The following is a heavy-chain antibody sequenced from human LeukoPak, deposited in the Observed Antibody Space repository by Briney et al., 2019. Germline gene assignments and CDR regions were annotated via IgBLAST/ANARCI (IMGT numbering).Heavy chain of an antibody. V-gene: IGHV4-39*01. CDR2: IYYSGST. D-gene: IGHD6-6*01. CDR3: ARHAYIAARPGY. J-gene: IGHJ4*02. Sequence: SETLSLTCTVSGCSISSSSYYWGWIRQPPGKGLEWIGSIYYSGSTYYNPSLKSRVTISVDTSKNQFSLKLSSVTAADTAVYYCARHAYIAARPGYWGQGTLVTVSS. CDR1: GCSISSSSYY.